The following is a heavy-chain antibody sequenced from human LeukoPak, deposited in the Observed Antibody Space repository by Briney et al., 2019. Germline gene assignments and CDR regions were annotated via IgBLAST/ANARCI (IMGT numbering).Heavy chain of an antibody. J-gene: IGHJ4*02. V-gene: IGHV1-18*01. D-gene: IGHD2-2*02. CDR2: ISAYNGNT. Sequence: ASVKVSCKASGYTFTSYGISWVRQAPGQGLEWMGWISAYNGNTNYAQKLQGRVTMTTDTSTSTAYMELRSLRSDDTAVYYCATVSVVPAAIALDYWGQGTLVTVSS. CDR1: GYTFTSYG. CDR3: ATVSVVPAAIALDY.